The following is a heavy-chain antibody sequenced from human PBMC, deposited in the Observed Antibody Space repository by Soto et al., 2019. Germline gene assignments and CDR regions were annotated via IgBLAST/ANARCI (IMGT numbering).Heavy chain of an antibody. Sequence: EVQLLESGGGLVQPGGSLRLSCAASGFTFSTYAMSWVSQAPGKGLEWVSTITTSGGNTYYADSVQGRFTISRDNSKNTLYLQMNSLRAEVTAVYYCAGRYCTNGVCYTNYYYYIDVWGKGTTVTVSS. D-gene: IGHD2-8*01. J-gene: IGHJ6*03. CDR2: ITTSGGNT. CDR3: AGRYCTNGVCYTNYYYYIDV. CDR1: GFTFSTYA. V-gene: IGHV3-23*01.